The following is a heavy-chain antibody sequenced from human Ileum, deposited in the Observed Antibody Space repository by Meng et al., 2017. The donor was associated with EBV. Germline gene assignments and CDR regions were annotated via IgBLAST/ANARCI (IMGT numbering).Heavy chain of an antibody. CDR1: GDSISSSNHW. D-gene: IGHD3-3*01. Sequence: QLQLHESGPGLVKPSAXLSLTCAVSGDSISSSNHWWGWIRQPPGKGLEWVGTIYYSGSTFYNPSLKSRVTISLDTSKNQFSLKVSSVTAADTAVYYCARRYYGVPFDNWGQGTLVTVSS. J-gene: IGHJ4*02. CDR2: IYYSGST. V-gene: IGHV4-39*01. CDR3: ARRYYGVPFDN.